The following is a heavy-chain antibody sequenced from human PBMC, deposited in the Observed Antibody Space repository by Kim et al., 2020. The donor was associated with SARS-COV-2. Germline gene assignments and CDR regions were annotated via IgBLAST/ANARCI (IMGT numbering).Heavy chain of an antibody. CDR2: IIPVFGTA. D-gene: IGHD2-8*01. V-gene: IGHV1-69*13. CDR3: AFPYCTTASCKFSGYNAFDI. CDR1: GGTFSTYV. Sequence: SVKVSCKASGGTFSTYVISWVRQAPGQGLEWMGGIIPVFGTAKYAQKFQGRVTITADESTSTAYMEMSGLRCEDTAVYYCAFPYCTTASCKFSGYNAFDIWGQGTMVTVSS. J-gene: IGHJ3*02.